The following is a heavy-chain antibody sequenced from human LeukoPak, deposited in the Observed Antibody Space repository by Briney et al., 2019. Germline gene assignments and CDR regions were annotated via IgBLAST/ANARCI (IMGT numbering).Heavy chain of an antibody. CDR3: ARCDRSGDYYYYYYMDA. CDR1: GFTFSSYG. CDR2: IKEDGSEE. J-gene: IGHJ6*03. V-gene: IGHV3-7*01. D-gene: IGHD2-21*01. Sequence: GGSLRLSCAASGFTFSSYGMHWVRQTPGKGLEWVANIKEDGSEEYHVDSVKGRFTISRDNTKSSLFLQMNSLRAEDTAVYYCARCDRSGDYYYYYYMDAWGKGTTVTVSS.